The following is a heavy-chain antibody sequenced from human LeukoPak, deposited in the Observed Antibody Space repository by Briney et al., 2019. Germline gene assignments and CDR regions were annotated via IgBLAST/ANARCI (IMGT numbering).Heavy chain of an antibody. V-gene: IGHV3-23*01. CDR3: AKDAIVVVVATNDY. CDR2: ISGSGGST. D-gene: IGHD2-15*01. J-gene: IGHJ4*02. CDR1: GFTFSSYA. Sequence: GGSLRLSCAAPGFTFSSYAMSWVRQAPGKGLEWVSAISGSGGSTYYADSVKGRFTISRDNSKNTLYLQMNSLRVEDTAVYYCAKDAIVVVVATNDYWGQGTLVTVSS.